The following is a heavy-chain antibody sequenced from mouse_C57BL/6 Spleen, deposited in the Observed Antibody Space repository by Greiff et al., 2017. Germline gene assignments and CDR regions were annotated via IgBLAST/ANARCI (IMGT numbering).Heavy chain of an antibody. Sequence: QVQLQQPGAELVKPGASVKVSCKASGYTFTSYWMHWVKQRPGQGLEWIGRIHPFDCDTNYKHKFKGKATLTVDNSSSTACMRLSSLTSEDSAVYSCAKDVEAMGDWGQGTSVTVSS. J-gene: IGHJ4*01. CDR1: GYTFTSYW. CDR2: IHPFDCDT. CDR3: AKDVEAMGD. V-gene: IGHV1-74*01.